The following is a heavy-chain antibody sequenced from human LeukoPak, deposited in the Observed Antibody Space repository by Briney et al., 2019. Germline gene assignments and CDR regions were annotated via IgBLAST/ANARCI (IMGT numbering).Heavy chain of an antibody. J-gene: IGHJ4*02. CDR2: IYYSGST. D-gene: IGHD2-15*01. Sequence: PSETLSLTCTVSGGSISSSSYYWGWIRQPPGKGLEWIGSIYYSGSTYYNPSLKSRVTISVDTSKNQFSLKPSSVTAADTAVYYCARGCSGGSCYNYWGQGTLVTVSS. V-gene: IGHV4-39*07. CDR1: GGSISSSSYY. CDR3: ARGCSGGSCYNY.